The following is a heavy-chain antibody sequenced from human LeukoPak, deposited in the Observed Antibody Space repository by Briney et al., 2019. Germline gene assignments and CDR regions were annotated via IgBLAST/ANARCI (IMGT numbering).Heavy chain of an antibody. J-gene: IGHJ4*02. CDR1: GFTFSSYA. D-gene: IGHD5-18*01. V-gene: IGHV3-23*01. CDR3: ARGRKYTSGYRVTELGSGYSDY. Sequence: GGTLRLSCAASGFTFSSYAMNWVRQAPGKGLEWVSSISGNGDSTYYAVSVKGRFTISRDNSKNTLYLQMNSLRAEDTAVYYCARGRKYTSGYRVTELGSGYSDYWGQGTLVTVSS. CDR2: ISGNGDST.